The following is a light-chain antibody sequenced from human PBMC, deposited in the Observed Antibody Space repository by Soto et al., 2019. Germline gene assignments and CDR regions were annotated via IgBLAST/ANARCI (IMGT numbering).Light chain of an antibody. V-gene: IGKV3-20*01. Sequence: EVVLTQSPGTLSLSPGERATLSCRASQSVSNNSVAWYQQKPGQAPGLLIFGSSDRATGIPDRFRGSESWTDFNLTTSTPEPEDWGESDCQQYGSSPPYSCRQRTKLEIK. CDR2: GSS. CDR1: QSVSNNS. CDR3: QQYGSSPPYS. J-gene: IGKJ2*01.